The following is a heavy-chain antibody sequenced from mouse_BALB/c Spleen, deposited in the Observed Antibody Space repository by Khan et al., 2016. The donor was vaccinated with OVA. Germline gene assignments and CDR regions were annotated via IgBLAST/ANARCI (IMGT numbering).Heavy chain of an antibody. CDR2: IWGDGST. V-gene: IGHV2-3*01. Sequence: QVQLKESGPGLVAPSQSLSIPCTVSGFSLHSKFGVSWVRQPPGKGLEWLGVIWGDGSTNYHSHLISRLSISTDDSKSQDFLKRTSMQTDDTATYYCAKRSYYCYGNAWFAYWGHVTLVTVTA. D-gene: IGHD1-2*01. CDR1: GFSLHSKFG. J-gene: IGHJ3*01. CDR3: AKRSYYCYGNAWFAY.